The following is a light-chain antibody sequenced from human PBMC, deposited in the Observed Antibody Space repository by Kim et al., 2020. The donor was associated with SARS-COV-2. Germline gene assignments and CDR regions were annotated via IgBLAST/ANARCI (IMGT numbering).Light chain of an antibody. V-gene: IGKV3-15*01. Sequence: VSPGERATLSCRASQSVSSNLAWYQQKPGQAPRLLIYGASTRATGIPARFSGSGSGTEFTLTISSLQSEDFAVYYCQQCYNWPPWTFGQGTKLEI. CDR2: GAS. J-gene: IGKJ1*01. CDR1: QSVSSN. CDR3: QQCYNWPPWT.